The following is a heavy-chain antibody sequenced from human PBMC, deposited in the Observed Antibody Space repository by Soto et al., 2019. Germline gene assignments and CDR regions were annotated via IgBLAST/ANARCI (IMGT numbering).Heavy chain of an antibody. V-gene: IGHV4-39*01. CDR1: GGSISSSSYY. D-gene: IGHD4-17*01. CDR3: ARLSTGTTVGRDAFDI. J-gene: IGHJ3*02. Sequence: SETLSLTCTVSGGSISSSSYYWGWIRQPPGKGLEWIGSIYYSGSTYYNPSLKSRVTLSVDTSKNQFSLKLSSVTAAGTAVYYCARLSTGTTVGRDAFDIWGQGTMVTVSS. CDR2: IYYSGST.